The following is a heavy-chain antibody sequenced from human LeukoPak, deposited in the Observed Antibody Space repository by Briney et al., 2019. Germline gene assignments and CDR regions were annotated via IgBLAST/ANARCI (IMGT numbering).Heavy chain of an antibody. CDR1: GYTFTSYG. J-gene: IGHJ4*02. D-gene: IGHD3-3*01. V-gene: IGHV1-18*01. CDR2: ISAYNGNT. Sequence: ASVKVSCKASGYTFTSYGISWVRQAPGQGLEWMGWISAYNGNTNYAQKLQGRVTMTTDTSTSTAYMELRSLRSDDTAVYYCARTGVLRFLEWLFSPLFDYWGQGTLVTVSS. CDR3: ARTGVLRFLEWLFSPLFDY.